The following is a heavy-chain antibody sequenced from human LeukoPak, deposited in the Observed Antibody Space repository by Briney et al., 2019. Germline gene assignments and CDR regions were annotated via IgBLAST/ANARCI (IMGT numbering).Heavy chain of an antibody. Sequence: SETLSLTCTVSGYSISSGYYWAWIRQPPGKGLEWIGSIHHSGSTYYNPSLKSRVSISVDTSKNQFSLRLTSVTAADTAVYYCARADVDHYYMDVWGKGTTVTVSS. D-gene: IGHD3/OR15-3a*01. V-gene: IGHV4-38-2*02. CDR1: GYSISSGYY. CDR2: IHHSGST. J-gene: IGHJ6*03. CDR3: ARADVDHYYMDV.